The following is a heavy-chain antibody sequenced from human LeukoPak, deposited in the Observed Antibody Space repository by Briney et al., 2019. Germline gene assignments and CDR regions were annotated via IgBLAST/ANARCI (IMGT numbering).Heavy chain of an antibody. D-gene: IGHD7-27*01. V-gene: IGHV1-2*02. CDR1: GYTFTDYY. CDR2: INPNSGGT. Sequence: ASVKVSCKASGYTFTDYYMHWVRQAPGQGLEWMGWINPNSGGTNYAQKFQGRVTMTRDTSISTAYMELSSLRSEDTAVYYCATPPGRLRGRVAWGLFGYWGQGTLVIVSS. CDR3: ATPPGRLRGRVAWGLFGY. J-gene: IGHJ4*02.